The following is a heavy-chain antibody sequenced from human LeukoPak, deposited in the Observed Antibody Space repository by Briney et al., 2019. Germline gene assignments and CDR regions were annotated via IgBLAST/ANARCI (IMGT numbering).Heavy chain of an antibody. V-gene: IGHV1-24*01. Sequence: ASVKASCKVSGYTLTELSMHWVRQAPGKGLEWMGGFDPEDDETIYAQKFQGRVTITADESTSTAYMELSSLRSEDTAVYYCARAAITGTTTRTNWFDPWGQGTLVTVSS. CDR3: ARAAITGTTTRTNWFDP. CDR1: GYTLTELS. D-gene: IGHD1-7*01. CDR2: FDPEDDET. J-gene: IGHJ5*02.